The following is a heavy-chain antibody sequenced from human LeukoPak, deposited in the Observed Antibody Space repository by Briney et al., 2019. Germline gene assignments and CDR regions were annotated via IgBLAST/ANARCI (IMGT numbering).Heavy chain of an antibody. D-gene: IGHD2-2*01. CDR1: GGSITNYY. CDR2: IRYTGLT. V-gene: IGHV4-59*01. CDR3: ARVVPDGYSDY. J-gene: IGHJ4*02. Sequence: SETLSLTCTVSGGSITNYYWSWIRQPPGKGLDWIGYIRYTGLTNYNPSLTSRLTISVDTSKNQFSLKLSTVTAADAAVYFCARVVPDGYSDYWGQGTLVTVSS.